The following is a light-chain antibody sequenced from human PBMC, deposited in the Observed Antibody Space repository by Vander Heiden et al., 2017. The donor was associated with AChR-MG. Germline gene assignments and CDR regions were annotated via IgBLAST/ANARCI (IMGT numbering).Light chain of an antibody. Sequence: QSVLPQPPSASGTPGQSVPITCSGTSSNIGSNYVYWYQRLPGTAPKLLSYRNKQRPSGVPARFSGSKSGTSASLAISGLRSEDEADYYCAAWDDSLSGRVFGGGTKLTVL. CDR1: SSNIGSNY. CDR2: RNK. V-gene: IGLV1-47*01. J-gene: IGLJ3*02. CDR3: AAWDDSLSGRV.